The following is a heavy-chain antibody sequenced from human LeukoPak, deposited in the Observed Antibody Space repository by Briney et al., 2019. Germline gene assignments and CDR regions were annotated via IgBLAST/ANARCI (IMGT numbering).Heavy chain of an antibody. CDR3: ARPSRSTGPAY. V-gene: IGHV3-48*02. D-gene: IGHD2-2*01. J-gene: IGHJ4*02. Sequence: TGGSLRLSCAASGFIFSNYSMNWVRQAPGKGLEWVPWISSTSNTIYYADSVKGRFTISRDNAKNSLDLQMNSLRDEDTAVYYCARPSRSTGPAYWGQGTLVTVSS. CDR1: GFIFSNYS. CDR2: ISSTSNTI.